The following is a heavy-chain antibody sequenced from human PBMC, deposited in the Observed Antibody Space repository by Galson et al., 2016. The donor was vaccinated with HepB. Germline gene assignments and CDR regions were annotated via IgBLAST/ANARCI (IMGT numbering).Heavy chain of an antibody. Sequence: SLRLSCAASGFTVINNYMTWFRQAPGKGLEWVSLVYSGGSTYYADSVKGRFTISRDNSKNTLYLQMNSLRAEDTAVYYCARDPVRSGRHGRYYYGMDVWGQGTTVTVSS. CDR2: VYSGGST. V-gene: IGHV3-66*01. CDR3: ARDPVRSGRHGRYYYGMDV. D-gene: IGHD6-19*01. CDR1: GFTVINNY. J-gene: IGHJ6*02.